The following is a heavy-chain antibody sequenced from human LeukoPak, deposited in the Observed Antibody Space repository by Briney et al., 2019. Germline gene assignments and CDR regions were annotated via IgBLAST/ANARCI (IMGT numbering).Heavy chain of an antibody. D-gene: IGHD3-3*01. CDR3: ARDSSLRFLEWLLGYFDY. Sequence: PGGSLRLSRAASGFTFSSYSMNWVRQAPGKGLEWVSSISSSSSYIYYADSVKGRFTISRDNAKNSLYLQMNSLRAEDTAVYRCARDSSLRFLEWLLGYFDYWGQGTLVTASS. CDR1: GFTFSSYS. V-gene: IGHV3-21*01. J-gene: IGHJ4*02. CDR2: ISSSSSYI.